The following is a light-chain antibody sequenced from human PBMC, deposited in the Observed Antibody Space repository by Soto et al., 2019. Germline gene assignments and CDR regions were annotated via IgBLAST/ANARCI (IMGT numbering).Light chain of an antibody. CDR3: QQYYSYLLP. CDR2: AAS. V-gene: IGKV1-8*01. J-gene: IGKJ4*01. Sequence: AIRMTQSPSSLSASTGYRVTITCRASQGINRYIAWNQQKPGKAPNLLIYAASTLQSEVQERFIGSGAGTDFTITIFFLQSEECATYNCQQYYSYLLPVGGRTKVELK. CDR1: QGINRY.